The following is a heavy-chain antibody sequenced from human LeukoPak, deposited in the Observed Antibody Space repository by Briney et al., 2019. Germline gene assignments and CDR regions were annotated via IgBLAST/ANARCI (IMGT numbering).Heavy chain of an antibody. CDR2: IYYSGST. V-gene: IGHV4-59*02. J-gene: IGHJ4*02. Sequence: SETLSLTCTVSGGSVSSYYWSWIRQPPGKGLEWIGYIYYSGSTNYNPSLKSRVTISVDTSKNQFSLKLSSVTAADTAVYYCARAVPDGYNWGYYFDYWGQGTLVTVSS. D-gene: IGHD5-24*01. CDR1: GGSVSSYY. CDR3: ARAVPDGYNWGYYFDY.